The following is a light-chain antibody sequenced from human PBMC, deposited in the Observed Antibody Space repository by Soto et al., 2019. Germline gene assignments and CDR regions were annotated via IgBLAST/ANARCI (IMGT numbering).Light chain of an antibody. Sequence: DIQMTQSPSSLSASVVERVTITFRASQIISSYLNWYQQKPGKAPKLLIYAASSLQSGVPSRFSGSGSGTDFTLTISSLQPEDFATYYCQQSYSTPPITFGQGTRLEIK. CDR3: QQSYSTPPIT. V-gene: IGKV1-39*01. J-gene: IGKJ5*01. CDR2: AAS. CDR1: QIISSY.